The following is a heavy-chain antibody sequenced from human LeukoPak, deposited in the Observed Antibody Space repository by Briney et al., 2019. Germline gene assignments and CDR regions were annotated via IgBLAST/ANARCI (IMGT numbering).Heavy chain of an antibody. D-gene: IGHD3-22*01. CDR2: IYYSGST. Sequence: SETLSLTCTVSGGSISSYYWSWIRQPPGKGLEWIGYIYYSGSTNYNPSLKSRVTISVDTSKNQFSLKLSSVTAADTAVYYCARGLSDYDSSGYYWFDPWGQGTLVTVSS. CDR1: GGSISSYY. CDR3: ARGLSDYDSSGYYWFDP. V-gene: IGHV4-59*01. J-gene: IGHJ5*02.